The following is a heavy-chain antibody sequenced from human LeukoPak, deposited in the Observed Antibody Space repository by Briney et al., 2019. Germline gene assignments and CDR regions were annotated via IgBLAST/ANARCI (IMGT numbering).Heavy chain of an antibody. Sequence: ASVKVSCKASGYTFTSYDINWVRQATGQGLEWMGWMNPNSGNTGYAQKFQGRVTVTEDTSTDTVYMELSSLRSEDTAMYYCATGYGRSALLSSWGQGTLVTVSS. V-gene: IGHV1-8*01. D-gene: IGHD3-16*01. J-gene: IGHJ5*02. CDR2: MNPNSGNT. CDR3: ATGYGRSALLSS. CDR1: GYTFTSYD.